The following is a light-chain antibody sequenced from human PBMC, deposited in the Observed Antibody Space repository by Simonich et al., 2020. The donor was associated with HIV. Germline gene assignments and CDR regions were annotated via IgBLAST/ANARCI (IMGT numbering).Light chain of an antibody. Sequence: DIVMTQSPDSLAVSLGGRATITCKSSQSVLYSSNNKNYLTWYQQKPGQPPKLLIYWASTRESGVPDRFSGSGSGTDFTLTISSLQAEDVAVYSTPLTFGGGTKVEIK. V-gene: IGKV4-1*01. J-gene: IGKJ4*01. CDR2: WAS. CDR1: QSVLYSSNNKNY. CDR3: PLT.